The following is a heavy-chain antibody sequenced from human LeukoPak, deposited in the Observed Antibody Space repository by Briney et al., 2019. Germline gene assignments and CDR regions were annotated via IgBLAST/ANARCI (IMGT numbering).Heavy chain of an antibody. CDR2: IYSGGST. D-gene: IGHD3-22*01. J-gene: IGHJ6*03. V-gene: IGHV3-66*02. Sequence: GGSLRLSCAASGFTVSSNYMSWVRQAPGKGLEWVSVIYSGGSTYYADSVKGRFTISRDNSKNTLYLQMNSLRAEDTAVYYCARYYYDSSGYPPYMDVWGKGTTATVSS. CDR1: GFTVSSNY. CDR3: ARYYYDSSGYPPYMDV.